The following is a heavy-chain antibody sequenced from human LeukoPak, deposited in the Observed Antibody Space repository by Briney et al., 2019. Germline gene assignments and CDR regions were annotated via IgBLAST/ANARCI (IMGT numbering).Heavy chain of an antibody. V-gene: IGHV3-48*03. CDR3: ARFETTVTTNAFDI. Sequence: PGGSLRLSCAASGFTFSRYEMNWVRQAPGKGLEWVSYISSSGSTIYYADSVKGRFTISRDNAKNSLYLQMNSLRVEDTAVYYCARFETTVTTNAFDIWGQGTMVTVSS. J-gene: IGHJ3*02. CDR1: GFTFSRYE. CDR2: ISSSGSTI. D-gene: IGHD4-17*01.